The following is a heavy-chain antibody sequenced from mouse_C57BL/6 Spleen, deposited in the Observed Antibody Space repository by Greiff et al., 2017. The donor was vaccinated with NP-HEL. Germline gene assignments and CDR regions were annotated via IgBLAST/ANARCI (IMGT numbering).Heavy chain of an antibody. CDR1: EYEFPSHD. J-gene: IGHJ4*01. CDR2: INSDGGST. D-gene: IGHD4-1*01. V-gene: IGHV5-2*01. CDR3: ARHGTGTRVDAMDY. Sequence: EVKVVESGGGLVQPGESLKLSCESNEYEFPSHDMSWVRKTPEKRLELVAAINSDGGSTYYPDTMERRFIISRDNTKKTLYLQMSSLRSEDTALYYCARHGTGTRVDAMDYWGQGTSVTVSS.